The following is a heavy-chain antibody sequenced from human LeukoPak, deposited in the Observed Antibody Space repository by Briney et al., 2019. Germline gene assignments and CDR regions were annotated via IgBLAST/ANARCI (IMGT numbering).Heavy chain of an antibody. Sequence: SETLSLTCAVYGGSFSGYYWSWIRRPPGKGLEWIGEINHSGSTNYNPSLKSRVTISVDTSKNQFSLKLSSVTAADTAVYYCARFVNYYYDSSGSLVFDYWGQGTLVTVSS. CDR2: INHSGST. CDR1: GGSFSGYY. CDR3: ARFVNYYYDSSGSLVFDY. V-gene: IGHV4-34*01. D-gene: IGHD3-22*01. J-gene: IGHJ4*02.